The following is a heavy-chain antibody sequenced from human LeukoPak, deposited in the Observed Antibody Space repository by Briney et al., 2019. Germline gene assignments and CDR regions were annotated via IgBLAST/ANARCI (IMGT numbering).Heavy chain of an antibody. J-gene: IGHJ4*02. Sequence: PSETLSLTCTVSGGSISSSSYYWGWIRQPPGKGLEWIGEIHHSGSTNCNPSLKSRVTISVDKSNNQFSLKLSSVTAADTAVYYCVGFDWRAVAGIDNWGQGTLVTVSS. CDR2: IHHSGST. CDR3: VGFDWRAVAGIDN. V-gene: IGHV4-61*05. D-gene: IGHD6-19*01. CDR1: GGSISSSSYY.